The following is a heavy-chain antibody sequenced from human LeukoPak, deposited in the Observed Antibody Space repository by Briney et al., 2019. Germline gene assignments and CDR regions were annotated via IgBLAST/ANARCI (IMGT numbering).Heavy chain of an antibody. CDR3: ARDSSGWYGSDY. D-gene: IGHD6-19*01. CDR2: IYHSGST. Sequence: SETLSLTCAVSGGSISSVMWWSWVRQPPGKGLEWIGEIYHSGSTIYNPSLKSRVTISVDKAENQFSLRLTSVTAADTAVYYCARDSSGWYGSDYWGQGTLVTVSS. V-gene: IGHV4-4*02. CDR1: GGSISSVMW. J-gene: IGHJ4*02.